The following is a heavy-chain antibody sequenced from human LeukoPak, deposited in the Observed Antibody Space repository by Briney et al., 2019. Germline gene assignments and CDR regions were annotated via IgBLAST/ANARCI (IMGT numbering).Heavy chain of an antibody. J-gene: IGHJ3*02. D-gene: IGHD6-13*01. CDR2: ISAYNGNT. CDR3: ASGLIAADAFDI. Sequence: ASVTVSCKASGYTFTSYGISWVRQAPGQGFEWMGWISAYNGNTNYAQKLQGRVTMTTDTSTSTAYMELRSLRSDDTAVYYCASGLIAADAFDIWGQGTMVTVSS. CDR1: GYTFTSYG. V-gene: IGHV1-18*01.